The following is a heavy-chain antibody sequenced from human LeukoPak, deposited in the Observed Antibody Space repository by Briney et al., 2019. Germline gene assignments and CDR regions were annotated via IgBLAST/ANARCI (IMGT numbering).Heavy chain of an antibody. V-gene: IGHV1-69*13. CDR2: IISIFGTA. CDR1: GGTFSSYA. D-gene: IGHD3-22*01. J-gene: IGHJ4*02. Sequence: VASVKVSCKASGGTFSSYAISWVRQAPGQGLEWVGGIISIFGTANYAQKFQGRVTITADESTSTAYMELSSLRSEDTAVYYCARGYDSSGYSYHYWGQGTLVTVSS. CDR3: ARGYDSSGYSYHY.